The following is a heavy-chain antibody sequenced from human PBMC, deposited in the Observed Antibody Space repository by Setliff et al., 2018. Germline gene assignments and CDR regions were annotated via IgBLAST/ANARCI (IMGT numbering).Heavy chain of an antibody. D-gene: IGHD2-2*01. CDR3: AAAPAVSDVFDM. CDR1: GFIFSGSA. V-gene: IGHV3-73*01. CDR2: IRSKENSYAT. J-gene: IGHJ3*02. Sequence: PGGSLRLSCATSGFIFSGSAIHWVRQASGKGLEWVGRIRSKENSYATVYAASVKGRFSISRDDLKNTAYLQVNSLKTEDTAVYYCAAAPAVSDVFDMWGQGTMVTVSS.